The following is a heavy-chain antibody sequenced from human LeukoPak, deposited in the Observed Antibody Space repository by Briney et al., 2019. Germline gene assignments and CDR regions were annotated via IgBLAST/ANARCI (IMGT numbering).Heavy chain of an antibody. V-gene: IGHV4-31*03. CDR1: GGSISNPGYY. J-gene: IGHJ4*02. CDR2: IFYSGNT. Sequence: SQTLSLTCTVSGGSISNPGYYWTWIRQHPGKGLEWIGYIFYSGNTYYNPSLKSRVTISVDTSKNQFSLKLSSVTAADTAVYYCARDDGDSLDYWGQGTLVTVSS. CDR3: ARDDGDSLDY. D-gene: IGHD4-17*01.